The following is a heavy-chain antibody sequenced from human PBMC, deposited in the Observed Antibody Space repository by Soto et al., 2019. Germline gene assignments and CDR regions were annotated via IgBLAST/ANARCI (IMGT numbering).Heavy chain of an antibody. CDR1: GYTFTSYA. CDR3: ARGGSLYWYFDL. CDR2: INAGNGNT. J-gene: IGHJ2*01. D-gene: IGHD1-26*01. Sequence: QVQLVQSGAEVKKPGASVKVSCKASGYTFTSYAMHWVRQAPGQRLEWMGWINAGNGNTKYSQKFQGRVTITRDTSASTAYMELSILRSEGTAVYYCARGGSLYWYFDLWGRGTLVTVSS. V-gene: IGHV1-3*01.